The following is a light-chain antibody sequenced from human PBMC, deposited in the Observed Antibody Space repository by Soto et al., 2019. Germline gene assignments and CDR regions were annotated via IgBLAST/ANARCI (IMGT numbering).Light chain of an antibody. CDR2: GAS. Sequence: EIVLTQAPATLAVSPGDTSTLSCRASQSLGDNLAWYQQKPGQXPRXXIYGASTRATGIPARFSGSGSGTELTITISSLQSEDFEVYACQQYNNWPITFGQGTRLEI. CDR3: QQYNNWPIT. V-gene: IGKV3-15*01. J-gene: IGKJ5*01. CDR1: QSLGDN.